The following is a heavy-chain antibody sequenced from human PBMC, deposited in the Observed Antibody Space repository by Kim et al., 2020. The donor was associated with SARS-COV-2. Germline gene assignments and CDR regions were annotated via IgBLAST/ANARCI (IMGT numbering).Heavy chain of an antibody. CDR2: ISYDAYNQ. V-gene: IGHV3-30*04. CDR1: GFTFSNYS. Sequence: GGSLRLSCALSGFTFSNYSMHWVRQGPGRGLEWVAVISYDAYNQYYADSVKGRFTISRNNDESMLYLQMSSLTPEDTAVYYCARSNYYRNSGYYSDFDY. D-gene: IGHD3-22*01. J-gene: IGHJ4*01. CDR3: ARSNYYRNSGYYSDFDY.